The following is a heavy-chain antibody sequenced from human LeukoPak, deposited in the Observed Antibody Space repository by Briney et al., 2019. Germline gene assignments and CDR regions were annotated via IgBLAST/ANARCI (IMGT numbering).Heavy chain of an antibody. J-gene: IGHJ4*02. V-gene: IGHV1-69*04. CDR2: IIPILGIA. D-gene: IGHD3-3*01. Sequence: SVKVSCKASGGTFSSDAISWVRQAPGQGLEWMGRIIPILGIANYAQKFQGRVTITADKSTSTAYMELSSLRSEDTAVYYCARDQVARYDFWSGYPDYWGQGTLVTVSS. CDR1: GGTFSSDA. CDR3: ARDQVARYDFWSGYPDY.